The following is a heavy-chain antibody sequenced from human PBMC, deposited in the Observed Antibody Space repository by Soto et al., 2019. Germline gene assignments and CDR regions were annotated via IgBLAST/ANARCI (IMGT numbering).Heavy chain of an antibody. D-gene: IGHD3-10*01. V-gene: IGHV1-69*06. Sequence: SVKVSCKASGGTFSSYAISWVRQAPGQGLEWMGGIIPIFGTANYAQKFQGRVTITADKSTSTAYMELSSLRSEDTAVYYCARNYYGSGSYDAYYYYGMDVRGQGTTVTVSS. CDR2: IIPIFGTA. CDR1: GGTFSSYA. J-gene: IGHJ6*02. CDR3: ARNYYGSGSYDAYYYYGMDV.